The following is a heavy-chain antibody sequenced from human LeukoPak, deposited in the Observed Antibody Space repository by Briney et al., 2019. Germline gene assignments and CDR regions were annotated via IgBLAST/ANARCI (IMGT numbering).Heavy chain of an antibody. Sequence: PSQTLSLTCIVSGGSIGRGDYFWTWIRQPPGKGLECIGYISYSGSAHYNPSLKSRLTISIDRSKTQFSLSLTSVTAADTAVYYCARVNHVYCSTAACFRAGWFDPWGQGTLVTVSS. CDR1: GGSIGRGDYF. J-gene: IGHJ5*02. D-gene: IGHD2-15*01. V-gene: IGHV4-30-4*01. CDR3: ARVNHVYCSTAACFRAGWFDP. CDR2: ISYSGSA.